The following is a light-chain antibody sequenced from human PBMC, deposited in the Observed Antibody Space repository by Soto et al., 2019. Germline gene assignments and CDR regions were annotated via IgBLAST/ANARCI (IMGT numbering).Light chain of an antibody. CDR3: QQSYGAPPT. V-gene: IGKV3-15*01. J-gene: IGKJ2*01. CDR2: GAS. CDR1: QSVRSN. Sequence: EIVMTQSPATLSVSPGERATLSCRASQSVRSNLAWYQQTPGQASRLLIFGASTRATGIPARFSGSGSGTDFTLTISSLQPEDFATYYCQQSYGAPPTFGQGTKVDIK.